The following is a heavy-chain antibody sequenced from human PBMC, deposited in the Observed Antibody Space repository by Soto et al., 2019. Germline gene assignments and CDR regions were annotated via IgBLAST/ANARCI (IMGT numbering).Heavy chain of an antibody. CDR1: GYTFTGYY. V-gene: IGHV1-46*03. D-gene: IGHD4-17*01. Sequence: VKVSCKASGYTFTGYYIHWVRQAPGQGLEWMGIINPSGGSTTYAQKFQGRVTMTRDTSTSTVYMELSSLRSEDTAVYYCTRAPSYGAFDIWGQGTMVTVSS. J-gene: IGHJ3*02. CDR3: TRAPSYGAFDI. CDR2: INPSGGST.